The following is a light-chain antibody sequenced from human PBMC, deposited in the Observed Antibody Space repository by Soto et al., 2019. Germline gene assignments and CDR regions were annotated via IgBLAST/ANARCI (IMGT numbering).Light chain of an antibody. CDR3: HHYNNWSPIT. J-gene: IGKJ5*01. CDR2: DAS. CDR1: QRVSSN. V-gene: IGKV3-15*01. Sequence: EIVMTQSPATLSVYPGESATLSCRASQRVSSNLAWHQQKPGQAPRLPMYDASTRATGISSSFSGSWSGTDFTPTISSLQSEDFAVYDCHHYNNWSPITVGQGTRLENK.